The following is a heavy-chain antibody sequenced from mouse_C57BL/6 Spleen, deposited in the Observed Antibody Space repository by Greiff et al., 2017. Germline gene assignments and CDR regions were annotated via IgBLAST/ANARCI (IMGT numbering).Heavy chain of an antibody. V-gene: IGHV5-6*02. CDR2: ISSGGSYT. D-gene: IGHD2-4*01. Sequence: DVKLVESGGDLVKPGGSLKLSCAASGFTFSSYGMSWVRQTPDKRLEWVATISSGGSYTYYPDSVKGRFTISRDNAKNTLYLQMSSLKSEDTAMYYCAREITRYFDVWGTGTTVTVSS. CDR1: GFTFSSYG. CDR3: AREITRYFDV. J-gene: IGHJ1*03.